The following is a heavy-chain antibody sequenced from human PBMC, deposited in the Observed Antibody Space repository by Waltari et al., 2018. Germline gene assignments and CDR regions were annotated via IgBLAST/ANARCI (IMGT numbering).Heavy chain of an antibody. D-gene: IGHD6-13*01. CDR2: IYPGDSDT. J-gene: IGHJ3*02. CDR1: GYSFTSYW. V-gene: IGHV5-51*01. Sequence: EVQLVQSGAEVKKPGESLKISCKGSGYSFTSYWIGWVRQMPGKGLEWMGIIYPGDSDTRYSPSFQGQVTISADKSISTAYLQWSSLKASDTAMYYCATPQITTPGYSRGSGAFDIWGQGTMVTVSS. CDR3: ATPQITTPGYSRGSGAFDI.